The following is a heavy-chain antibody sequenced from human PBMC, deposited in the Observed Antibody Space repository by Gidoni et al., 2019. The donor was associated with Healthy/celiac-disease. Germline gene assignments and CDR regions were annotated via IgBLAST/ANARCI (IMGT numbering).Heavy chain of an antibody. CDR3: ARLSIFGVVIMGFDY. CDR2: INHSGST. J-gene: IGHJ4*02. V-gene: IGHV4-34*01. CDR1: GGSVSGDY. D-gene: IGHD3-3*01. Sequence: QVQLQQWGAGLLKPSETLSLTGAVYGGSVSGDYWSWIRQPPGKGLEWIGEINHSGSTNYNPSLTSRVTISVDTSKNQFSLKLSSVTAADTAVYYCARLSIFGVVIMGFDYWGQGTLVTVSS.